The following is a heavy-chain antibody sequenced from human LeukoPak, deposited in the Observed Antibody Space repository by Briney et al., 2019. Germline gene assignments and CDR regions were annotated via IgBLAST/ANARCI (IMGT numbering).Heavy chain of an antibody. J-gene: IGHJ4*02. V-gene: IGHV3-64*01. CDR3: ARDHVAGTDY. Sequence: GGSLRLSCAASGFTFSSYAMHWVRQAPGKGLEYVSAISSNGGSTYYANSVKGRFTISRDNSKNTLYLQMGSLRAEDMAVYYCARDHVAGTDYWGQGTLVTASS. CDR2: ISSNGGST. D-gene: IGHD6-19*01. CDR1: GFTFSSYA.